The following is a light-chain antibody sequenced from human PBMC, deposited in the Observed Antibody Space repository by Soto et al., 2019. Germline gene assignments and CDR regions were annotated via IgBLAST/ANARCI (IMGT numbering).Light chain of an antibody. V-gene: IGKV1-13*02. Sequence: AIQLTQSPSSLSASVGDRVTITCRASQGINSALVWYQQKPGKPPNLLVYDVSTLERGVPSRFSGSGSGTDFTLSISSLQPECIATYYCQQHNSFPFTFAGGAKVEI. CDR1: QGINSA. J-gene: IGKJ4*01. CDR2: DVS. CDR3: QQHNSFPFT.